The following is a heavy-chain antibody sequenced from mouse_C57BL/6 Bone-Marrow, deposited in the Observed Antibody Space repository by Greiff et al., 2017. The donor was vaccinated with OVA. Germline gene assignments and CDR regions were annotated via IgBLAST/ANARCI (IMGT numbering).Heavy chain of an antibody. CDR1: GYSFTGYY. Sequence: VQLQQSGPELVKPGASVKISCKASGYSFTGYYMNWVKQSPEKGLEWIGEINPSTGGTNYNQKFKAKATLTVAKSSSTAYMQLKSLTSEDSAVYYCARDGTSPFAYWGQGTLVTVSA. CDR2: INPSTGGT. D-gene: IGHD4-1*01. J-gene: IGHJ3*01. V-gene: IGHV1-42*01. CDR3: ARDGTSPFAY.